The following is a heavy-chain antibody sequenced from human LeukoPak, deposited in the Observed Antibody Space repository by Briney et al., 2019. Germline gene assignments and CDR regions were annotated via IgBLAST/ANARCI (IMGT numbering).Heavy chain of an antibody. CDR2: IRQDGSAR. CDR3: ARDRDCGYGGCYSYFDY. D-gene: IGHD2-21*02. V-gene: IGHV3-7*01. J-gene: IGHJ4*02. Sequence: GGSLRLTCEASGFALSSTWMSWVRQSPGRGLEWVANIRQDGSARYYRDSVSGRFTISRDNAKNSLSLQMNSLRVEDTALYYCARDRDCGYGGCYSYFDYWCQGVQVTVSS. CDR1: GFALSSTW.